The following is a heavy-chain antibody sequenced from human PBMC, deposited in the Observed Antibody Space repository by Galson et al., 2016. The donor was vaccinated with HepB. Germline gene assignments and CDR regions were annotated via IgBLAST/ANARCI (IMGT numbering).Heavy chain of an antibody. CDR1: GFTFTSYA. D-gene: IGHD3-3*01. V-gene: IGHV3-23*01. J-gene: IGHJ3*02. CDR2: LNGSGRKT. Sequence: LRLSCAASGFTFTSYALSWVRQAPGRGLEWVSTLNGSGRKTYYADPVKGRFTIPRDNSKNTLLLQMNSLKVEDTAVYYCAKSFVKKDFWSYYLADAFDIRGQGTTVTVS. CDR3: AKSFVKKDFWSYYLADAFDI.